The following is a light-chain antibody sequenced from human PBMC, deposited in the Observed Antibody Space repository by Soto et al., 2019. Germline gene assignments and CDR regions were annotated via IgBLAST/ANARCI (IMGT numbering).Light chain of an antibody. Sequence: QSVLTQPASGSGSPGRAITISCTGTSSDIGGYKYDSWYQQHPGKAPKLMIYDVSNRPSGVSNRFSGSKSGNTATLTISGLQGEDEAEYYCSSYTGGSTYVFGTGTKVT. J-gene: IGLJ1*01. V-gene: IGLV2-14*01. CDR2: DVS. CDR1: SSDIGGYKY. CDR3: SSYTGGSTYV.